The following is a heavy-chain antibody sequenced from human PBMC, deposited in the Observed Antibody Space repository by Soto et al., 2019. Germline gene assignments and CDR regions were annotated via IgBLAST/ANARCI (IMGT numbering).Heavy chain of an antibody. D-gene: IGHD6-13*01. J-gene: IGHJ6*02. V-gene: IGHV4-4*07. Sequence: KASETLSLTCTVSGGSITSYFWNWVRQPAGKGPEWIGHIYASGRTYYNPSLRSRVTMSLDTSRNQFSLRLSSVTAADTAVYYCAGIAADMYLGMDVWGQGTTVTVSS. CDR2: IYASGRT. CDR1: GGSITSYF. CDR3: AGIAADMYLGMDV.